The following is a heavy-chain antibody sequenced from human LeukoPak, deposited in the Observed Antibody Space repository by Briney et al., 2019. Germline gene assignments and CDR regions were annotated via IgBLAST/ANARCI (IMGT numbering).Heavy chain of an antibody. CDR2: IKQDGSEK. CDR1: GFTFSDHY. J-gene: IGHJ4*02. CDR3: ASSGSYSFSDY. D-gene: IGHD1-26*01. V-gene: IGHV3-7*01. Sequence: GGSLRLSCAASGFTFSDHYMDWVRQAPGKGLEWVANIKQDGSEKYYVESVKGRFTISRDNAKNSLYLQMNSLRVKDTAVYYCASSGSYSFSDYWGQGTLVTVSS.